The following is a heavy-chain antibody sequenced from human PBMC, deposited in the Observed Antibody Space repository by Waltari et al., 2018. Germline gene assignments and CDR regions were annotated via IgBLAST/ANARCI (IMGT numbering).Heavy chain of an antibody. D-gene: IGHD2-15*01. CDR1: GFTFRDTW. Sequence: EAQLAESGGGLVEPGGTLRLSCTASGFTFRDTWMNWIRQTPGKGVEGVGRIKSINHGGTTEFASFVKDRFVISRDDSQGTVSLQMSNLEADDTAVYYCAALGTYNVFHIWGQGTKVTVSS. V-gene: IGHV3-15*01. J-gene: IGHJ3*02. CDR3: AALGTYNVFHI. CDR2: IKSINHGGTT.